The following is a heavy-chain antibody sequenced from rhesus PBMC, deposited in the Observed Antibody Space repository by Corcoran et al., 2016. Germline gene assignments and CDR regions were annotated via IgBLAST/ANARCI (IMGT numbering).Heavy chain of an antibody. CDR3: ATDRDYHFAY. V-gene: IGHV4-127*01. Sequence: QVQLQESGPGLVKPSETLSLTCAVSGYSISSGYGWGWIRQPPGKGLEGIGQINGVSGSSYSTPSLKSRVPVSKDPSKNQFSLKLRSVTAADTAMYYCATDRDYHFAYCGQGVLVTVSS. D-gene: IGHD4-11*01. CDR2: INGVSGSS. J-gene: IGHJ4*01. CDR1: GYSISSGYG.